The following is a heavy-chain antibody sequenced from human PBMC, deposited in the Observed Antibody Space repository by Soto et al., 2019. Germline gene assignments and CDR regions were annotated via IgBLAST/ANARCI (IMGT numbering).Heavy chain of an antibody. J-gene: IGHJ6*02. V-gene: IGHV1-3*01. CDR1: GYTFTSYA. Sequence: ASVKVSCKASGYTFTSYAMHWVRQAPGQRLEWMGWINAGNGNTKYSQKFQGRVTITRDTSASTAYMELSSLRSDDTAVYYCARDSVAARYLGGFYYNHGMDVWGQGTTVTVSS. CDR2: INAGNGNT. CDR3: ARDSVAARYLGGFYYNHGMDV. D-gene: IGHD6-6*01.